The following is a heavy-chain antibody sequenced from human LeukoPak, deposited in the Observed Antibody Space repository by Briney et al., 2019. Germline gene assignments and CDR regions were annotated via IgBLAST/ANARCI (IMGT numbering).Heavy chain of an antibody. CDR1: GFSFTTYA. J-gene: IGHJ1*01. CDR3: AKEPTSYTSGWYFQH. V-gene: IGHV3-33*03. Sequence: GGSLRLSCEGSGFSFTTYAIHWVRQAPGKGLEWVGVVWYDGSNKHYADSVKGRFTISRDNSKNTLDLQMYSLRADDTAVYYCAKEPTSYTSGWYFQHWGHGTLVTVSS. CDR2: VWYDGSNK. D-gene: IGHD6-25*01.